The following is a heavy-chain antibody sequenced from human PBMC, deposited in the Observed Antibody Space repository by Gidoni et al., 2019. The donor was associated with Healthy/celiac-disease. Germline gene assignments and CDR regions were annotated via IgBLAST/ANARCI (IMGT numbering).Heavy chain of an antibody. J-gene: IGHJ3*02. CDR1: GFTFGDYA. Sequence: EVQLVESGGGLVQQGRSLRLSCTASGFTFGDYAMSWFRQAPGKGLEWVGFIRSKAYGGTTEYAASVKGRFTISRDDSKSIAYLQMNSLKTEDTAVYYCTRAYYYDRGQAFDIWGQGTMVTVSS. V-gene: IGHV3-49*03. D-gene: IGHD3-22*01. CDR3: TRAYYYDRGQAFDI. CDR2: IRSKAYGGTT.